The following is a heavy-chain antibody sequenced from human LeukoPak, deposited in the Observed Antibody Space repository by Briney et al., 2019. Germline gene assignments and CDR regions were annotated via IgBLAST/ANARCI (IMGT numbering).Heavy chain of an antibody. V-gene: IGHV3-23*01. CDR1: GFTFSSYA. CDR3: AKDPTTFMTTVRLFEY. CDR2: ISGSGGST. J-gene: IGHJ4*02. Sequence: GGSLRLSCAASGFTFSSYAMSWVRQAPGKGLEWVSGISGSGGSTYYADSVKGRFTISRDNSKTTLYLQMNSLRVEDTAVYYCAKDPTTFMTTVRLFEYWGQGTLVTVSS. D-gene: IGHD4-11*01.